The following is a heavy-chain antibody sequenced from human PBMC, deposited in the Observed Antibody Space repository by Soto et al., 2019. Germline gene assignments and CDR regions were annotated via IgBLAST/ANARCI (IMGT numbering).Heavy chain of an antibody. CDR2: FDPEDGEI. Sequence: QVHLVQSGTEVKKPGASVKVSCKVSGHTLTEFSMHWVRQAPGKGLEWMGGFDPEDGEIIYAQKFQGRVTMTEDPSTDSAYMELSSLRSEDTAVYYCAAGGTRWLHSPFDYWGQGTRLTVSS. CDR1: GHTLTEFS. V-gene: IGHV1-24*01. CDR3: AAGGTRWLHSPFDY. J-gene: IGHJ4*02. D-gene: IGHD1-1*01.